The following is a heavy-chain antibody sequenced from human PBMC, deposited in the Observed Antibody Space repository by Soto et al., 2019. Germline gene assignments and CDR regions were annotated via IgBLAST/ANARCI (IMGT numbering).Heavy chain of an antibody. J-gene: IGHJ6*02. CDR2: IYHSGST. CDR3: ARDSGVGGSSWYFSYYYGMDV. Sequence: KTSETLSLTCAVSGGSISSSNWWSWVRQPLGKGLEWIGEIYHSGSTNYNPSLKSRVTISVDKSKNQFSLKLSSVTAADTAVYYCARDSGVGGSSWYFSYYYGMDVWGQGTTVTVSS. D-gene: IGHD6-13*01. V-gene: IGHV4-4*02. CDR1: GGSISSSNW.